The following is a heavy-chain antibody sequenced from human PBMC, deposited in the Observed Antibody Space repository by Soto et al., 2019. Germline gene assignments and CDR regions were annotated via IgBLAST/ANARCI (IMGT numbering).Heavy chain of an antibody. CDR1: GFTFSSYA. J-gene: IGHJ4*02. CDR3: AKDLGSSWTFDY. D-gene: IGHD6-13*01. V-gene: IGHV3-23*01. CDR2: ISGSGGST. Sequence: LRLSCAASGFTFSSYAMSWVRQAPGKGLEWVSAISGSGGSTYYADSVKGRFTISRDNSKNTLYLQMNSLRAEDTAVYYCAKDLGSSWTFDYWGQGTLVTVSS.